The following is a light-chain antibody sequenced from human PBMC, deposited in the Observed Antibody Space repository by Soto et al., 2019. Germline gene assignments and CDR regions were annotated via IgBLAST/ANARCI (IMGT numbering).Light chain of an antibody. CDR3: SSYAGSNNLV. CDR2: EVN. J-gene: IGLJ2*01. CDR1: SHDVGGHTS. Sequence: QSALTQPPSASGSPGQSVAISCTGNSHDVGGHTSVSWYQQYPGKAPTLMIYEVNKRPSGVSDRFSGSKSGNTASLTVSGLQTGDEADYFCSSYAGSNNLVFGGGTKLTVL. V-gene: IGLV2-8*01.